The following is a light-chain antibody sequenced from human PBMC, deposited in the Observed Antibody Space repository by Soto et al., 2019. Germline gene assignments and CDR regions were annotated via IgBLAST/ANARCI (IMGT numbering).Light chain of an antibody. J-gene: IGKJ1*01. CDR2: AAS. V-gene: IGKV1-33*01. Sequence: DVQLTQSPSSLSASVGDKVTITCQASQDITNFLNWYQQKPGKAPKLLIYAASNLETGLPSRFSGSGSGTDVTFTISSLQPEDVATYFCQQYDLLPWTFGQGTLVEVK. CDR1: QDITNF. CDR3: QQYDLLPWT.